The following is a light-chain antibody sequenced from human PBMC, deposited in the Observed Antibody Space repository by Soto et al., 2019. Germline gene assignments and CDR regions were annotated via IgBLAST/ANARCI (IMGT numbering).Light chain of an antibody. CDR3: QQYNSYPWT. Sequence: DIQMTQSPSTLSASVGDRVTITCRASQSISNWLAWYQQKPGKAPKLLIYKASSLESGVPSRFSGSGSGTEFTLTISSLQPDDFATYYCQQYNSYPWTFGQGTKVENK. J-gene: IGKJ1*01. CDR1: QSISNW. CDR2: KAS. V-gene: IGKV1-5*03.